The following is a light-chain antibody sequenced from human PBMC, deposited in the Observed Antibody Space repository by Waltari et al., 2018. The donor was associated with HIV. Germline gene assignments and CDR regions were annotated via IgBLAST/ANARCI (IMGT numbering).Light chain of an antibody. CDR3: SSYTSSSTVV. J-gene: IGLJ2*01. CDR2: EVS. CDR1: SSDVGGYNY. V-gene: IGLV2-14*01. Sequence: GQSITISCTGTSSDVGGYNYVSWYQQHPGKAPKLMIYEVSNRPSGVSNRFSGSKSGNTASLTISGLQAEDEADYYCSSYTSSSTVVFGGGTKLTVL.